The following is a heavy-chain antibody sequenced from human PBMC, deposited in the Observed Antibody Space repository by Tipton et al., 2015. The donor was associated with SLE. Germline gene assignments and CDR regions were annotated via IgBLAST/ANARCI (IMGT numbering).Heavy chain of an antibody. J-gene: IGHJ3*02. CDR2: IHHTGST. V-gene: IGHV4-31*03. D-gene: IGHD4-17*01. CDR3: ARANDAEYGGAFDI. CDR1: GDSISRGLHY. Sequence: LRLSCTVSGDSISRGLHYWSWIRQHPGEGLEWIGYIHHTGSTSYNPSLKDRVTISVDTSKNQFSLKLSSVTAADTALYYCARANDAEYGGAFDIWGQGTVVTVSS.